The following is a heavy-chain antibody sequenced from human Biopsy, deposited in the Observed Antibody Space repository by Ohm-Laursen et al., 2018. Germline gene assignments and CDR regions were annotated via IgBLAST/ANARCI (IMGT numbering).Heavy chain of an antibody. CDR3: ALQSVAQMKNFDY. Sequence: ASVKVSCKASGYTFTGYYLHWVRQAPGQGLEWMGWINPNSGGTNYAQKFQGNITMTKNTSMSTAYMEMSRLRSDDTAVYYCALQSVAQMKNFDYWGQGTLVTVSS. J-gene: IGHJ4*02. CDR1: GYTFTGYY. V-gene: IGHV1-2*02. D-gene: IGHD6-19*01. CDR2: INPNSGGT.